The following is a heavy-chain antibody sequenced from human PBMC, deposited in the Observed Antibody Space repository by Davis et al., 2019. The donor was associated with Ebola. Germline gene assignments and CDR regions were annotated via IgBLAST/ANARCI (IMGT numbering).Heavy chain of an antibody. CDR3: ARKSGDLDS. CDR1: GGTYSTYG. J-gene: IGHJ4*02. CDR2: INPNSGAT. V-gene: IGHV1-2*02. Sequence: ASVKVSCKASGGTYSTYGITWVRQAPGQGLEWMGWINPNSGATNYAQRFRGRVTMTGDTSITTTYMELNRLTSDDTAFYYCARKSGDLDSWGQGTLVTVSS. D-gene: IGHD1-26*01.